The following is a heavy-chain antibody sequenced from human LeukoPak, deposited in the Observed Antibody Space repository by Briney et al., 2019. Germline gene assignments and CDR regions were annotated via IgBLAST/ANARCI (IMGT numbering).Heavy chain of an antibody. J-gene: IGHJ3*02. V-gene: IGHV4-61*02. CDR1: GGSVSSRTYY. CDR3: AGNRDAYCRNAFDI. D-gene: IGHD5-24*01. CDR2: IFPGGNT. Sequence: SQTLSLTRTVSGGSVSSRTYYWNWMRQPAGKGLEWIGRIFPGGNTYFNPSLKSRVAISVDSSKNQFSLTLSSVTAADTAVYYCAGNRDAYCRNAFDIWGQGTMVTVSS.